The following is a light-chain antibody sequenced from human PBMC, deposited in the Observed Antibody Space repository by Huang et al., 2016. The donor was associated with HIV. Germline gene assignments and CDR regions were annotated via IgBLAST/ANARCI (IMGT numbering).Light chain of an antibody. CDR3: QQRSNWPLFT. J-gene: IGKJ3*01. CDR1: QSVSSS. CDR2: DTS. V-gene: IGKV3-11*01. Sequence: EIVLTQSPATLSLSPGERATLSCKASQSVSSSLAWYQQKPGPAPRLLIYDTSNRATGIPARFSGSESGTDFTLTISSLEPEDFAVYYCQQRSNWPLFTFGPGTKVDIK.